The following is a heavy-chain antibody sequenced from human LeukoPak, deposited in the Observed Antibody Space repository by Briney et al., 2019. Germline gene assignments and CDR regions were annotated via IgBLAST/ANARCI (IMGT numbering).Heavy chain of an antibody. CDR2: IIPICGTA. CDR3: VRGPEYNWFGP. J-gene: IGHJ5*02. CDR1: GGTFSSYA. V-gene: IGHV1-69*05. Sequence: ASVKVSCKASGGTFSSYAISWVRQAPGQGLEWMGGIIPICGTANDAQKFQGRVTITTDESTSTAYMELSSLRSEDTAVYSCVRGPEYNWFGPWGQGTLVTVSS.